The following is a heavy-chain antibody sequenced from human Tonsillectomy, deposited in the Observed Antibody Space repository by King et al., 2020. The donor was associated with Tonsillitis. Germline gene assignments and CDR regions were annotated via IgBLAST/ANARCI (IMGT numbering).Heavy chain of an antibody. Sequence: VQLVESGGGVVQPGRSLRLSCAASGFTLISYAIHWVRQAPGKGLEWVALISYDGSNKYYADSVKGRFTISRDSSKNTLYLQMNSLRAEDTAVYYCARGPFRDGYNLGYWGQGTLVTVSS. V-gene: IGHV3-30-3*01. J-gene: IGHJ4*02. CDR1: GFTLISYA. CDR3: ARGPFRDGYNLGY. D-gene: IGHD5-24*01. CDR2: ISYDGSNK.